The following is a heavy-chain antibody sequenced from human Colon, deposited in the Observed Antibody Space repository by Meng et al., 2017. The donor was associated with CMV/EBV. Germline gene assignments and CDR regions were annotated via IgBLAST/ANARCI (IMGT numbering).Heavy chain of an antibody. CDR3: ARDSSGYYHFDY. J-gene: IGHJ4*02. CDR2: ISSSSTYI. Sequence: GESLKISCVGSGFTFSNSYTMHWVRQAPGRGLEWVSSISSSSTYIYYADSVRGRFTISRDNAKNSLYLQMNSLRAEDTAVYYCARDSSGYYHFDYWGQGTLVTVSS. D-gene: IGHD3-22*01. V-gene: IGHV3-21*01. CDR1: GFTFSNSYT.